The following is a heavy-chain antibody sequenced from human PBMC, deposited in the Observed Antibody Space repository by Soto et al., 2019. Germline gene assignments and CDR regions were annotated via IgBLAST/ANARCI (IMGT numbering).Heavy chain of an antibody. V-gene: IGHV1-69*13. CDR2: IIPIFGTE. J-gene: IGHJ4*02. CDR3: ARGPQQLGEYYFDY. D-gene: IGHD6-13*01. Sequence: TSGKGSCKASGGTLRSYAISWVPQAPGQGLEWMGGIIPIFGTENYAQKFQGRVTITADESTSTAYMELSSLRSEDTAVYYCARGPQQLGEYYFDYWGQGTLVTVSS. CDR1: GGTLRSYA.